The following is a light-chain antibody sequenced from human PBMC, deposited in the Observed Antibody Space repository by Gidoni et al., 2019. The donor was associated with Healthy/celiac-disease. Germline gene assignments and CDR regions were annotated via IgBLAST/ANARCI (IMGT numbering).Light chain of an antibody. CDR1: QDISNY. CDR3: QQYDNHPLT. Sequence: DIHIPQPPSSLSASVGDRVTITCQASQDISNYLHWYQQKPGKAPKLLIYDASNLETGVPSRFSGSGSGTDFTFTISSLQPEDIATYYCQQYDNHPLTFGGGTKVEIK. CDR2: DAS. J-gene: IGKJ4*01. V-gene: IGKV1-33*01.